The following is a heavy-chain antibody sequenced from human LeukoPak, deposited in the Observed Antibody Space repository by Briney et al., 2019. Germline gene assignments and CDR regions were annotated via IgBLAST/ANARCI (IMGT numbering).Heavy chain of an antibody. CDR3: ARFRRIMVRGVIIPSYFDY. D-gene: IGHD3-10*01. Sequence: PGGSLRLSCAASGFTFSSYAMSWIRQPPGKGLEWIGEINHSGSTNYNPSLKSRVTISVDTSKNQFSLKLSSVTAADTAVYYCARFRRIMVRGVIIPSYFDYWGQGTLVTVSS. CDR2: INHSGST. V-gene: IGHV4-34*01. J-gene: IGHJ4*02. CDR1: GFTFSSYA.